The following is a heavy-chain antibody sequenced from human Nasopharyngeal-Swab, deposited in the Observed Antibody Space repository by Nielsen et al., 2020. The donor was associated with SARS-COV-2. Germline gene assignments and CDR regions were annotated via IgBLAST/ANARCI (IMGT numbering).Heavy chain of an antibody. CDR3: AKTKGCSGGSCYGLDY. V-gene: IGHV3-23*01. Sequence: GGSLRLSCAAFGFTFSSYAMRRVRQAPGKGLEWVSAISSSGGRTYYADSVKGRFTISRDNSKNTLYLQMSSLRAEDTAVYYCAKTKGCSGGSCYGLDYWGQGTLVTVSS. D-gene: IGHD2-15*01. J-gene: IGHJ4*02. CDR2: ISSSGGRT. CDR1: GFTFSSYA.